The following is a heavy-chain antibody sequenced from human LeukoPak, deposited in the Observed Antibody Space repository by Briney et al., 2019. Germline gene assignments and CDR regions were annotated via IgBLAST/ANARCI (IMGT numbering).Heavy chain of an antibody. CDR3: HVTTRSRGFDY. Sequence: SGGSLRLSCAASGFTFSSYWMSWVRQAPGKGLEWVANIRQDGSVQNYVDSVKGRFTISRDNPKNSVYLQMSSLRAEDTAVYYCHVTTRSRGFDYWGQGTLVTVSS. D-gene: IGHD1/OR15-1a*01. CDR1: GFTFSSYW. V-gene: IGHV3-7*01. J-gene: IGHJ4*02. CDR2: IRQDGSVQ.